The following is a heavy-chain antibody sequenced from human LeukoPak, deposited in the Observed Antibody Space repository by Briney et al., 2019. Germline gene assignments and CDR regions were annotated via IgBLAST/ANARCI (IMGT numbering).Heavy chain of an antibody. CDR3: ASPGRVVVAATSFDY. CDR2: ISSSSRTI. CDR1: GFTFSSYS. D-gene: IGHD2-15*01. V-gene: IGHV3-48*01. J-gene: IGHJ4*02. Sequence: GGSLRLSCAASGFTFSSYSMNWVRQAPGKGLEWVSYISSSSRTIYYADSVKGRFTISRDNAKNSLYLQMNSLRAEDTAVYYCASPGRVVVAATSFDYWGQGTLVTVSS.